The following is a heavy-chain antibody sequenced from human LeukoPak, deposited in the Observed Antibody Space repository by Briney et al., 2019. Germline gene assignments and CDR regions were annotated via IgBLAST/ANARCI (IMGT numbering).Heavy chain of an antibody. CDR2: ISGSGGST. CDR1: GFTFSSYA. J-gene: IGHJ6*02. D-gene: IGHD3-10*01. V-gene: IGHV3-23*01. Sequence: PGGSLRLSCAASGFTFSSYAMSWVRQAPGKGLEWVSAISGSGGSTYYADSVKGRLTISRDNSKNTLYLQMNSLRAEDTAVYYCAKVMVRGVIFHYYYGMDVWGQGTTVTVSS. CDR3: AKVMVRGVIFHYYYGMDV.